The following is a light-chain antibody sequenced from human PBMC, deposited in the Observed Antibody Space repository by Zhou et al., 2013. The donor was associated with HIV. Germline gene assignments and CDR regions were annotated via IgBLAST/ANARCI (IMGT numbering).Light chain of an antibody. J-gene: IGKJ4*01. CDR2: AAS. Sequence: GDRVTITCRASQGISNSVAWYQLKPGKAPNLLIYAASTLESGVPSRFSGSGSGTAFTLTISSLQPEDFAVYYCQQRSNWPPELTFGGGTKVEIK. V-gene: IGKV1-9*01. CDR1: QGISNS. CDR3: QQRSNWPPELT.